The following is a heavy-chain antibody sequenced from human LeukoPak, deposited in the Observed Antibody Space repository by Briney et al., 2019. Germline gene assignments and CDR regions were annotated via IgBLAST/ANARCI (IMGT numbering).Heavy chain of an antibody. CDR3: ARGKANNYEDFDY. CDR2: INPNSGGT. CDR1: GYTFTGYY. D-gene: IGHD4-11*01. V-gene: IGHV1-2*02. Sequence: GASVKVSCKASGYTFTGYYMHWVRQAPGQGLEWMGWINPNSGGTNYAQKFQGRVTMTRDTSISTAYMELSRLRSDDTAVYYCARGKANNYEDFDYWGQGTLVTVSS. J-gene: IGHJ4*02.